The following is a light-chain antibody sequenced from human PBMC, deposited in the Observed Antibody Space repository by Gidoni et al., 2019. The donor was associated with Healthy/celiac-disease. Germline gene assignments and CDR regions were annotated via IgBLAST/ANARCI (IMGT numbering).Light chain of an antibody. Sequence: QSALTQPRPVSGSPGHSVTIACTGTSSDVGGYNYVSWYQQHPGKAPKLMIYDVSKRPSGVPDRFSGSKSGNTASLTISGLQAEDEADYYCCSYAGSLVFGGGTKLTVL. CDR2: DVS. CDR1: SSDVGGYNY. J-gene: IGLJ2*01. CDR3: CSYAGSLV. V-gene: IGLV2-11*01.